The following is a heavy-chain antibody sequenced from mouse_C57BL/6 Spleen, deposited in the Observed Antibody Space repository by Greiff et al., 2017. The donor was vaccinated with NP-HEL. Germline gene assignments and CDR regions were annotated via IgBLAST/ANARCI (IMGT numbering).Heavy chain of an antibody. Sequence: EVQLVESGPGLVKPSQSLSLTCSVTGYSITSGYYWNWIRQFPGNKLEWMGYISYDGSNNYNPSLKNRISITRDTSKNQFFLKLNSVTTEDTATYYCARRGYYSNYVWYFDVWGTGTTVTVSS. CDR2: ISYDGSN. D-gene: IGHD2-5*01. CDR3: ARRGYYSNYVWYFDV. V-gene: IGHV3-6*01. J-gene: IGHJ1*03. CDR1: GYSITSGYY.